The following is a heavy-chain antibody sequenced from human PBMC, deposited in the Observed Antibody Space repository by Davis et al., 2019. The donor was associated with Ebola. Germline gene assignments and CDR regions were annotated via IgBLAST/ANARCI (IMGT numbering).Heavy chain of an antibody. V-gene: IGHV4-59*12. J-gene: IGHJ4*02. Sequence: SETLSLTCTVSGGSISSYYWSWIRQPPGKGLEWIGYIYYSGSTNYNPSLKSRVTISVDKSKNQFSLKLSSVTAADTAVYYCARVRARLLVSIDYWGQGTLVTVSS. CDR1: GGSISSYY. CDR3: ARVRARLLVSIDY. D-gene: IGHD3-22*01. CDR2: IYYSGST.